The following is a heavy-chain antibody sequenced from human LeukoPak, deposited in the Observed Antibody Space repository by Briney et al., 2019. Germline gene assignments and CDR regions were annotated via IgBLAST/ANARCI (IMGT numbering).Heavy chain of an antibody. CDR1: GGTSNSHA. J-gene: IGHJ4*02. Sequence: SVKVSCKASGGTSNSHAISWVRQAPGQGLEWMGRIIPNLGTTNRAQNFQDRVTLTADKSTNTAYMELTSLTSDDTAVYYCVTTNDGGGYQWGDFFDFWGQGTLVTVSS. V-gene: IGHV1-69*04. D-gene: IGHD3-22*01. CDR3: VTTNDGGGYQWGDFFDF. CDR2: IIPNLGTT.